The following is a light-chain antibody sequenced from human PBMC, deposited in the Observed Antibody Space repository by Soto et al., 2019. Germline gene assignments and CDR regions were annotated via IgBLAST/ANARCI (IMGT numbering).Light chain of an antibody. CDR2: AAS. Sequence: DIQMTQSPSSLSASVGARVTITCRASQGISKYLAWYQQKPGKVPNILIYAASALHSGVPSRFSGSGSGTDFTLTISSLQPEDFASYYCQKYNNAPRTCGQGTTVEIK. V-gene: IGKV1-27*01. CDR1: QGISKY. CDR3: QKYNNAPRT. J-gene: IGKJ1*01.